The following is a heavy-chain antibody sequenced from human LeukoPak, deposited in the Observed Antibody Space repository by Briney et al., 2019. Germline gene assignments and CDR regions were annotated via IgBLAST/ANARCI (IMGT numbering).Heavy chain of an antibody. CDR1: GYTFTGYY. J-gene: IGHJ4*02. V-gene: IGHV1-2*06. D-gene: IGHD3-10*01. CDR2: IDPNSGGT. CDR3: ARDYYGSGSYSSWYFDY. Sequence: ASVKVSCKASGYTFTGYYMHWVRQAPGQGLELMGRIDPNSGGTNYAQKFQGRVTMTRDTSISTAYMELSRLRSDDTAVYYCARDYYGSGSYSSWYFDYWGQGTLVTVSS.